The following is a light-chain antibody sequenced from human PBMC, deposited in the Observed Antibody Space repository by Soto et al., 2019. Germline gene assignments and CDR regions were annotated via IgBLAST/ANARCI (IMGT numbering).Light chain of an antibody. J-gene: IGKJ1*01. Sequence: EIVMTQSPATLCVSPGERATLSCRASQSVAYYLAWYQQKRGQPPRLLIYGVSTRATGVPARFSGSGSGTEFTLTISSLQSEDFAVYYCQHYHNWPPERTFGQGTTVEIK. CDR1: QSVAYY. V-gene: IGKV3-15*01. CDR2: GVS. CDR3: QHYHNWPPERT.